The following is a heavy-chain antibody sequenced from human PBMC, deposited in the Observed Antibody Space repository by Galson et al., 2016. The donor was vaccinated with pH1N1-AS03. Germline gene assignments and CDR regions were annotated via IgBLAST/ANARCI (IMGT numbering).Heavy chain of an antibody. J-gene: IGHJ4*02. V-gene: IGHV1-18*01. D-gene: IGHD2-21*01. Sequence: SVKVSCKASGYTFSNYGITWVRQAPGQGLQWMGWIKDNNDNTIYGQNFQGRVTLTTGPSTNTAYVELKNLRSDDTGVYSCARAFDEYLPRDYSSVFDSWGQGTLVTVSS. CDR2: IKDNNDNT. CDR3: ARAFDEYLPRDYSSVFDS. CDR1: GYTFSNYG.